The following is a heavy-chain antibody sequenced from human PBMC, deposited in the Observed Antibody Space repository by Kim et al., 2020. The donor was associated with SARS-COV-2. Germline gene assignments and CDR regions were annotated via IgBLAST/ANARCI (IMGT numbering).Heavy chain of an antibody. D-gene: IGHD3-9*01. J-gene: IGHJ4*02. V-gene: IGHV3-30*04. CDR3: ARGGPYDVLTALRGV. Sequence: GGSLRLSCAASGFTFSPYSMHWVRQAPGKGLEWVALISYNGSDKYYADSVKGRFTISRDNSKNTLYLQMNSLGTGDTAVYYCARGGPYDVLTALRGVWGRGTLVTVSS. CDR1: GFTFSPYS. CDR2: ISYNGSDK.